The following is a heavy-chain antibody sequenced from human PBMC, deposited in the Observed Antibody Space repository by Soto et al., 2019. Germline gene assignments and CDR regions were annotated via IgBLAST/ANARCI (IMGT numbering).Heavy chain of an antibody. Sequence: QVQLQESGPGLVKPSQTLSLTCTVSGGSISSGGYYWSWIRQHPGKGLEWIGYIYYSGRTYYNPSLKSRVTRSVDTSKNQLALKRSAATAADTAVYYCARWPQLEPRFDYWGQGTLVTVSS. CDR2: IYYSGRT. D-gene: IGHD1-1*01. V-gene: IGHV4-31*03. CDR1: GGSISSGGYY. J-gene: IGHJ4*02. CDR3: ARWPQLEPRFDY.